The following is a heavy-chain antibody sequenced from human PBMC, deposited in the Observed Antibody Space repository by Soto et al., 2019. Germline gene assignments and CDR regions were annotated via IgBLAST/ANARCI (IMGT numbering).Heavy chain of an antibody. CDR3: ARGGAAWYPLGDV. Sequence: GGSLRLSCAASGFTFSSYSMNWVRQAPGKGLEWVSSISSSSSYIYYADSVKGRFTISRDNAKNSLYLQMNSLRAEDTAVYYCARGGAAWYPLGDVWGKGTTVTVSS. V-gene: IGHV3-21*01. CDR2: ISSSSSYI. D-gene: IGHD2-2*01. CDR1: GFTFSSYS. J-gene: IGHJ6*04.